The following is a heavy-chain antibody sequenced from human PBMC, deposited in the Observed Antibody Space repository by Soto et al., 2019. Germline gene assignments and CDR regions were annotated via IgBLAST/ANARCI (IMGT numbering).Heavy chain of an antibody. CDR3: ARGVDSWSGYLF. CDR1: GGSISSGGYY. V-gene: IGHV4-31*03. D-gene: IGHD3-3*01. CDR2: IYYSGST. Sequence: SETLSLTCTVSGGSISSGGYYWSWIRQHPGKGLEWIGYIYYSGSTYYNPSLKSRVSLSVDTSTKQFSLKLTSMTAADRGVYYCARGVDSWSGYLFWGQGTPVTVSS. J-gene: IGHJ4*02.